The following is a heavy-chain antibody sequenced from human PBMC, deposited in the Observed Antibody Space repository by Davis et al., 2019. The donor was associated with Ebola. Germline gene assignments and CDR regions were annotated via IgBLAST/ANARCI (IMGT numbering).Heavy chain of an antibody. J-gene: IGHJ4*02. CDR1: GFTFSSYG. D-gene: IGHD4/OR15-4a*01. V-gene: IGHV3-21*01. CDR2: ISSSSSYI. Sequence: PGGSLRLSCAASGFTFSSYGMNWVRQAPGKGLEWVSSISSSSSYIYYTDSVKGRFTISRDNAKNSLYLQMNSLRAEDTAVYYCARDGRLSRMYFDYWGQGTLVTVSS. CDR3: ARDGRLSRMYFDY.